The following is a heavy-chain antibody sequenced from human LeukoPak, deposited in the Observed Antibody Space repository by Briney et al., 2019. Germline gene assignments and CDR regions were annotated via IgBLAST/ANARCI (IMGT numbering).Heavy chain of an antibody. Sequence: PSETLSLTCTVSGGSITNYYWNWIRQPPGKGLEWIGFIYYSGSTNYHPSLKSRVTISVDRYKNQFSLNLRSVTAADTAVYYCARLDPWYFDLWGRGTLVTVSS. CDR2: IYYSGST. CDR3: ARLDPWYFDL. J-gene: IGHJ2*01. CDR1: GGSITNYY. V-gene: IGHV4-59*01.